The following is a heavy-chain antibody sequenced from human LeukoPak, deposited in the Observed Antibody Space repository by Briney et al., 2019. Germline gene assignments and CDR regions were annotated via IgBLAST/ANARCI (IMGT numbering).Heavy chain of an antibody. CDR3: AEEWHNAFVI. V-gene: IGHV3-74*01. J-gene: IGHJ3*02. Sequence: PGGSLRLSCAASGFTFNSHWMHWVRQAPGKGLVWVSRINGDGSSTTYADSVRGRFTISRDDAKNTLYLEMNSLRAEDTAVYYCAEEWHNAFVIWAKGQWSPSLQ. D-gene: IGHD2-21*01. CDR1: GFTFNSHW. CDR2: INGDGSST.